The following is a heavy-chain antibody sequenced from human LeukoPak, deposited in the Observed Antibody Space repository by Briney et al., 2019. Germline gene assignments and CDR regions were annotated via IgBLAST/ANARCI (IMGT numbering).Heavy chain of an antibody. CDR1: GGSISSSGYY. Sequence: PSETLSLTCTVSGGSISSSGYYWDWIRQPPGKGLEWIGEINHSGSTNYNPSLKSRVTISVDTSKNQFSLKLSSVTAADTAVYYCARRAKQQLVHVLDYYYMDVWGKGTTVTVSS. CDR3: ARRAKQQLVHVLDYYYMDV. V-gene: IGHV4-39*07. D-gene: IGHD6-13*01. J-gene: IGHJ6*03. CDR2: INHSGST.